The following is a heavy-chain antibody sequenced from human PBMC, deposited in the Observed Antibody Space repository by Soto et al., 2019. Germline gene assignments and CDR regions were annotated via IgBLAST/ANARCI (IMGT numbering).Heavy chain of an antibody. CDR2: IVGSGVNT. J-gene: IGHJ4*02. D-gene: IGHD3-22*01. CDR1: GFTFSANA. Sequence: GGSLRLSCAASGFTFSANAMSWVRQAPGRGLEWLSTIVGSGVNTYYADSVKGRFTVSRDNSKNTLYLQMNSLRADDTAVYYCAKRNYRDNWGYYGQFDYWGQGALVTVSS. V-gene: IGHV3-23*01. CDR3: AKRNYRDNWGYYGQFDY.